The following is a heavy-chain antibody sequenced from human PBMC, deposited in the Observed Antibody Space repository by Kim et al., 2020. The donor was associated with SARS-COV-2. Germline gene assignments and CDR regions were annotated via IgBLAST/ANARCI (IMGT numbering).Heavy chain of an antibody. V-gene: IGHV6-1*01. CDR3: ARGFPNWFDP. J-gene: IGHJ5*02. CDR2: TYYRSKWYN. Sequence: SQTLSLTCAISGDSVSSNSAGWNWFRQSPSRGLEWLGRTYYRSKWYNDYAPSVKSRITINPDTSKNQFSLHVNSVTAEDTAVYYCARGFPNWFDPWGQGTLVTVSS. CDR1: GDSVSSNSAG.